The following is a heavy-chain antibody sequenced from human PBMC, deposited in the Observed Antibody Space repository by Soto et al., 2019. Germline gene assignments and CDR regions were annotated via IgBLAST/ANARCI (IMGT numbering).Heavy chain of an antibody. Sequence: GGSLRLSCAASGFTFSSCAMGWVRQAPGKGLEWVSDIIDSGGSTYYADSVKGRFTISRDNSKSTLYLQMNSLRAEDTSLYYCAKGRSYYYYYGVDVWGQGNTVSVSS. J-gene: IGHJ6*02. V-gene: IGHV3-23*01. CDR3: AKGRSYYYYYGVDV. CDR1: GFTFSSCA. CDR2: IIDSGGST.